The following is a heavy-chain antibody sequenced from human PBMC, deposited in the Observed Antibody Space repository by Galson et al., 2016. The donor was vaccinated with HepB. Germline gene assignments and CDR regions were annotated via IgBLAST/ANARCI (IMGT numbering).Heavy chain of an antibody. CDR3: VHHSPGFESPNY. CDR2: IYWDDDK. J-gene: IGHJ4*02. D-gene: IGHD3-9*01. V-gene: IGHV2-5*02. CDR1: GFSLSTSGVG. Sequence: PALVKPTQTLTLTCTFSGFSLSTSGVGVGWIRQPPGKALEWLALIYWDDDKRYSPSLKSRLTITKDTSKNQVVLTMTNMDPVDTATYYCVHHSPGFESPNYWGQGTLVTVSS.